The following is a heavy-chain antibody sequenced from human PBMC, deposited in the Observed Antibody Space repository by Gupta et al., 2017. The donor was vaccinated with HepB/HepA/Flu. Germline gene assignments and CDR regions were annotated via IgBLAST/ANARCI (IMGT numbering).Heavy chain of an antibody. CDR2: MTGAGSHT. Sequence: EVQLLESGGGLVQPGESLRLSCATSGFTFAGYVMHWVRQAPGKGLEWVSTMTGAGSHTFYADSVKGRFNISRDNSKSTLFLQMTSLRAEDTAVYYCARRGGEVYGASDSWGQGTLVSVSS. V-gene: IGHV3-23*01. CDR3: ARRGGEVYGASDS. CDR1: GFTFAGYV. J-gene: IGHJ4*02. D-gene: IGHD3-10*01.